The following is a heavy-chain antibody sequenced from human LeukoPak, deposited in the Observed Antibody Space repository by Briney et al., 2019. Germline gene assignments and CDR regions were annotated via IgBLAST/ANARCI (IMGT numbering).Heavy chain of an antibody. J-gene: IGHJ4*02. CDR2: ICGSGGTT. CDR1: GFTFYNFA. Sequence: GGSLRLSCAASGFTFYNFAMSWVRQAPGKGLEWVSGICGSGGTTYYTDSVKGRFTISRDTSKNTLYLQMNSRRAEDTAVYYCARAMMVVTNLWGVFDYWGQGNLVTVSS. D-gene: IGHD3-22*01. CDR3: ARAMMVVTNLWGVFDY. V-gene: IGHV3-23*01.